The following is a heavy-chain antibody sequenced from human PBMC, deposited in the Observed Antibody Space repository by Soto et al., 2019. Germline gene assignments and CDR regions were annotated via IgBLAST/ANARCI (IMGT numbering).Heavy chain of an antibody. J-gene: IGHJ1*01. D-gene: IGHD2-8*01. CDR1: GFIFSTYA. V-gene: IGHV3-64*01. CDR2: ISSNGRST. CDR3: ARDRCTNGVCYAPSDD. Sequence: EVKLVESGGGLVQPGGSLRLSCATSGFIFSTYAMHWVRQAPGKGLEYVSAISSNGRSTYYANSVKGRFTISRDNSKNTLYLQMDSLRAEDMAVYYCARDRCTNGVCYAPSDDWRQGTLVTVSS.